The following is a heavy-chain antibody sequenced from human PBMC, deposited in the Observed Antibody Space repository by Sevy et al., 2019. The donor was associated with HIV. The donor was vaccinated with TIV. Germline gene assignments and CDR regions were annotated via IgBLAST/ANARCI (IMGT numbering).Heavy chain of an antibody. CDR3: SSSIVLVVVAALPDY. Sequence: GGSLRLSCAASGFTFSNAWMSWVRQAPGKGLEWVGRIKSKTDGGTTEYTAPVKDRFTISRDDSKNTLYLQMNSLKTWDTFVYYFSSSIVLVVVAALPDYWGQGTLVTVSS. CDR1: GFTFSNAW. J-gene: IGHJ4*02. D-gene: IGHD2-15*01. V-gene: IGHV3-15*01. CDR2: IKSKTDGGTT.